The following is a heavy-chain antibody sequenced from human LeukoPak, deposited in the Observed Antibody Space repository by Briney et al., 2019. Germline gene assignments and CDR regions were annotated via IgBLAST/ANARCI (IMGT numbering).Heavy chain of an antibody. D-gene: IGHD5-24*01. Sequence: ASVKVSCKTSGYTFTDYYMHWVRQAPGQGLEWMGIINPSGGSTSYAQKFQGRVTMTRDMSTSTVYMELSSLRSEDTAVYYCAREGRWLQSFRFDYWGQGTLVTVSS. CDR3: AREGRWLQSFRFDY. V-gene: IGHV1-46*01. CDR1: GYTFTDYY. CDR2: INPSGGST. J-gene: IGHJ4*02.